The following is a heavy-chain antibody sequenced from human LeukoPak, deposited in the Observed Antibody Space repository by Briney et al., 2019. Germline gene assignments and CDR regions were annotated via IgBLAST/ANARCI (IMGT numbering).Heavy chain of an antibody. CDR2: ISSSGSTI. J-gene: IGHJ4*02. V-gene: IGHV3-48*03. CDR1: GFIFSSYE. Sequence: PGGSLRLSCTASGFIFSSYEMNWVRQAPGKGLEWFSYISSSGSTIFYEDSEKGRFTISRDNAKNSMYLQMNSLRDEDTAVYYCARGYASSYWGQGTLVTVSS. CDR3: ARGYASSY. D-gene: IGHD2-2*01.